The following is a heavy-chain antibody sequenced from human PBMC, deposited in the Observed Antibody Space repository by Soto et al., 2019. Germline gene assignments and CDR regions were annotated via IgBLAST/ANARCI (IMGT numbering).Heavy chain of an antibody. V-gene: IGHV3-20*01. CDR2: INWNCGST. CDR3: ARDLGYCSSTSCSPGYMDV. CDR1: GFTFDDYG. D-gene: IGHD2-2*01. Sequence: EVQLVESGGGVVRPGGSLRLSCAASGFTFDDYGMSWVRQAPGKGLEWVSGINWNCGSTGYADSVKGRFTISRDNAKNSLYLQMNSLRAEDTALYHCARDLGYCSSTSCSPGYMDVWGKGTTVTVSS. J-gene: IGHJ6*03.